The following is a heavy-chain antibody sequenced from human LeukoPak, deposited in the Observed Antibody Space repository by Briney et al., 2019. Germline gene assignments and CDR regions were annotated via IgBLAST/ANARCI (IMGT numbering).Heavy chain of an antibody. CDR2: IYYSGST. CDR1: GGYISSYY. D-gene: IGHD3-10*01. V-gene: IGHV4-59*01. CDR3: ASYFGGYFDY. Sequence: SETLSLTCTVSGGYISSYYGSWIRQTPGKGLEWIGYIYYSGSTNYIPSLKSRVTISVDTSKNQFSLKLSSVTAADTAVYYCASYFGGYFDYWGQGTLVTVSS. J-gene: IGHJ4*02.